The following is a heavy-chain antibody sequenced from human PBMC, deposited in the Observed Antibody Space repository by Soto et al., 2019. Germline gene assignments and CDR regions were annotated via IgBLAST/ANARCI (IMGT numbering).Heavy chain of an antibody. Sequence: SEKVSCKASGGTFSSYAISWVRQAPGQGLEWMGGIIPIFGTANYAQKFQGRVTITADESTSTAYMELSSLRSEDTAVYYCCIVGATRLRYFDDWVQGTVVSVS. CDR1: GGTFSSYA. CDR3: CIVGATRLRYFDD. V-gene: IGHV1-69*01. D-gene: IGHD1-26*01. CDR2: IIPIFGTA. J-gene: IGHJ4*02.